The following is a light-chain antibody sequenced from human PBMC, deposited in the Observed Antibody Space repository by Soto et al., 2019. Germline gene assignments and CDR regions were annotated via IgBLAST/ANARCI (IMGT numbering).Light chain of an antibody. CDR1: QSVNSNY. CDR3: QQYYSTPQT. CDR2: GAS. Sequence: EIVLTQSPGTLSLSPGERATLSCRASQSVNSNYLAWYQRKPGQAPRLLIYGASNRATDIPYRFSASGSGTDFTLTITRLEAEDFAVYYCQQYYSTPQTFGQGTKVEVK. J-gene: IGKJ1*01. V-gene: IGKV3-20*01.